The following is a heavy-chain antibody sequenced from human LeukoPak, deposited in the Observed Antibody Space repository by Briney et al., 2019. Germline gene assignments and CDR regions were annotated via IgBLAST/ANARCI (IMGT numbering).Heavy chain of an antibody. CDR2: ISSSGTTI. V-gene: IGHV3-11*04. Sequence: GGSLRLSCAAPGFTFSDYYMSWIRQAPGKGLEWVSYISSSGTTIYYADSVKGRFTISRDNAKNSLYLQMNSLRAEDTAVYYCARGRLIAAASGAFDIWGQGTMVTVSS. J-gene: IGHJ3*02. D-gene: IGHD6-13*01. CDR3: ARGRLIAAASGAFDI. CDR1: GFTFSDYY.